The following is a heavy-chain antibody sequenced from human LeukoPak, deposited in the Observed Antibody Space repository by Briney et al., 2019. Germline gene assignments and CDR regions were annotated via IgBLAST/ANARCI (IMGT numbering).Heavy chain of an antibody. CDR3: ARTQAVWFGELGSLAY. CDR2: INHSGST. J-gene: IGHJ4*02. V-gene: IGHV4-34*01. CDR1: GRSFSGYY. Sequence: SETPSLTCAVYGRSFSGYYWSWIRQPPGKGLEWIGEINHSGSTNYNPSLKSRVTISVDTSKNQFSLKLSSVTAADTAVYYCARTQAVWFGELGSLAYWGQGTLVTVSS. D-gene: IGHD3-10*01.